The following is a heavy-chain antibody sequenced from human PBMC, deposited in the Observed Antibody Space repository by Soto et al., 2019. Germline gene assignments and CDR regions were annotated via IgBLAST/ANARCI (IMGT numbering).Heavy chain of an antibody. V-gene: IGHV3-7*05. CDR2: IKQDGSEK. CDR3: ASLYYDFWSGYPRIYYYYGMDV. CDR1: GFTFSSYW. Sequence: GGSLRLSCAASGFTFSSYWMSWVRQAPGKGLEWVANIKQDGSEKYYVDSVKGRFTNSRDNAKNSLYLEMNSLRTEDTAVYYCASLYYDFWSGYPRIYYYYGMDVWGQGTTVTVSS. D-gene: IGHD3-3*01. J-gene: IGHJ6*02.